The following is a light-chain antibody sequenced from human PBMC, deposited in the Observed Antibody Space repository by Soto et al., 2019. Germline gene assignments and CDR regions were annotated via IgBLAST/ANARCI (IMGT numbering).Light chain of an antibody. CDR2: EVT. J-gene: IGLJ2*01. Sequence: QSALTQPASVSGSPGQSITISCTGTSGDVGGHKYVSWYQQPPGKAPKLLIYEVTNRPSGVSNRFSGSKSGNTASLTISGLQAEDEADYYCSSYATASTLDVVFGGGTKVTVL. CDR1: SGDVGGHKY. V-gene: IGLV2-14*01. CDR3: SSYATASTLDVV.